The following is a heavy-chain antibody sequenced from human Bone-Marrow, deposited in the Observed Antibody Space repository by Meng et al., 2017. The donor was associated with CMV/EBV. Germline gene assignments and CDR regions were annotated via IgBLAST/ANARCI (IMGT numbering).Heavy chain of an antibody. CDR1: GGSFSGYYW. CDR3: ARIPSVVRYYVDY. V-gene: IGHV2-26*01. D-gene: IGHD2-15*01. CDR2: IFSNDEK. Sequence: ETLSLTCAVYGGSFSGYYWSWIRQPPGKALEWLAHIFSNDEKSYSTSLKSRLTVSKDTSKSQVVLTMTNMDPVDTATYYCARIPSVVRYYVDYWGQGTLVTVSS. J-gene: IGHJ4*02.